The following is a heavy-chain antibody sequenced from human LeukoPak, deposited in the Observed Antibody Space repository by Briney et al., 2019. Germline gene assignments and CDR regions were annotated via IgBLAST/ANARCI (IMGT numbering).Heavy chain of an antibody. CDR1: GFSFSSYG. D-gene: IGHD5-12*01. CDR2: IRYDGSNK. CDR3: AKDRGYSGYDQNWFDP. V-gene: IGHV3-30*02. Sequence: GGSLRLSCAASGFSFSSYGMHWVRQAPGKGLEWVAFIRYDGSNKYYADSVKGRFTISRDNSKNTLYLQMNSLRVEDTAVYYCAKDRGYSGYDQNWFDPWGQGTLVTVSS. J-gene: IGHJ5*02.